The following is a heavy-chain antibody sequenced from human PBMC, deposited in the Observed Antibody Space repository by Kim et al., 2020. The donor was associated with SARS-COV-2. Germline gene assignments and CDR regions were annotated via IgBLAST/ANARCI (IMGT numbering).Heavy chain of an antibody. CDR1: GGSISSSTYY. Sequence: SETLSLTCTVSGGSISSSTYYWGWIRQPPGKGLEWIATIYYSGRTFYNPSLKSRVTISVDTSKDQFSPKLSSVTAADTAVYYCARVGYRNGYSTYVDYWG. CDR3: ARVGYRNGYSTYVDY. CDR2: IYYSGRT. D-gene: IGHD5-18*01. J-gene: IGHJ4*01. V-gene: IGHV4-39*01.